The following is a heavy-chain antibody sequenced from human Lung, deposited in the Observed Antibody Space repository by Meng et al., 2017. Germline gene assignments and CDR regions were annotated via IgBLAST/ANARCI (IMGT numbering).Heavy chain of an antibody. CDR1: GGSISTRGSY. Sequence: QPQLQESGPGLVKPSEALSLTCSVSGGSISTRGSYWGWIRQPPGKGLEWIGSIGHSGITYYTPSLKSRVTVSIDTSKSQFSLKLTSVTAADTAVYTCVSSSGWVRPGFDPWGQGTLVTVSS. J-gene: IGHJ5*02. CDR2: IGHSGIT. D-gene: IGHD6-19*01. V-gene: IGHV4-39*01. CDR3: VSSSGWVRPGFDP.